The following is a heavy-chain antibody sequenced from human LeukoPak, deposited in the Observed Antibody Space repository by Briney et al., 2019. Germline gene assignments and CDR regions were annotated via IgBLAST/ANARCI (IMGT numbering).Heavy chain of an antibody. CDR3: AKGGDGYNYYFDY. CDR2: ISGSGGSI. V-gene: IGHV3-23*01. D-gene: IGHD5-24*01. CDR1: GFTFSDYA. Sequence: GGSLRLSCTASGFTFSDYAMSWVRQAPGKGLEWVSGISGSGGSIRYADSVKGRFIISRDNSKNTLYLQMNSLRAEDTAVYYCAKGGDGYNYYFDYWGQETQVTVSS. J-gene: IGHJ4*02.